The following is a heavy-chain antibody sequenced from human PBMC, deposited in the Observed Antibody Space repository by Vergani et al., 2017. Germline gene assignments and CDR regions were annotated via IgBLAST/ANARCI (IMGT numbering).Heavy chain of an antibody. V-gene: IGHV5-51*01. CDR1: GYSFTSYW. Sequence: EVQLVQSGAEVKTPGESLKISCKVSGYSFTSYWIGWVRQIPGKGLEWMGIIYPGDSDTRYSPSFQGQVTISADKSISTAYLQWSSRKASDTAMYYCAGQGGGDYEGYYYGMDVWGQGTTVTVSS. J-gene: IGHJ6*02. D-gene: IGHD4-17*01. CDR2: IYPGDSDT. CDR3: AGQGGGDYEGYYYGMDV.